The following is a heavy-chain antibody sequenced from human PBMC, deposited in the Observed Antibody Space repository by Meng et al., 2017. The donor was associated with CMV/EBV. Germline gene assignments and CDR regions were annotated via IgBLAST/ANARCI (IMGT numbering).Heavy chain of an antibody. CDR1: GFTFSSYA. D-gene: IGHD2-2*01. CDR3: ARGPISPRYCSSTSCRYWFDP. Sequence: GESLKISCAASGFTFSSYAMSWVRQAPGKGLEWVSAISGGGGSTYYADSVKGRFTISRDNSKNTLYLQMNSLRAEDTAVYYCARGPISPRYCSSTSCRYWFDPWGQGTLVTVSS. J-gene: IGHJ5*02. CDR2: ISGGGGST. V-gene: IGHV3-23*01.